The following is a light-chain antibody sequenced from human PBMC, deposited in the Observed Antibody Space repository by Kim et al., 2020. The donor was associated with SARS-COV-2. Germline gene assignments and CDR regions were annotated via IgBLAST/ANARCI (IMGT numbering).Light chain of an antibody. CDR1: QSVCGL. J-gene: IGKJ4*01. V-gene: IGKV3-11*01. CDR3: QQRSSWPLT. CDR2: DTS. Sequence: EVVLTQSPGNLSLSPGERATLSCRASQSVCGLLTWHQQKPGQAPRLLIYDTSNRAPGIPSRFSGSGSETDFTLTISSMEPDDFAIYYCQQRSSWPLTFGGGTKVYIK.